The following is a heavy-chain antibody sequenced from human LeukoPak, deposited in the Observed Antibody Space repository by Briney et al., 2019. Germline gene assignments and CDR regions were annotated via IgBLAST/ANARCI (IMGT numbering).Heavy chain of an antibody. D-gene: IGHD5-12*01. CDR3: ARGPGLATIWSRYYMDV. CDR1: GYTFTGYY. V-gene: IGHV1-2*02. J-gene: IGHJ6*03. CDR2: INPNSGGT. Sequence: GASVKVSCKASGYTFTGYYMHWVRQAPGQGLEWMGWINPNSGGTNYAQKFQGRVTMTRDTSISTAYMELSRLRSDDTAVYYCARGPGLATIWSRYYMDVWGKGTTVTISS.